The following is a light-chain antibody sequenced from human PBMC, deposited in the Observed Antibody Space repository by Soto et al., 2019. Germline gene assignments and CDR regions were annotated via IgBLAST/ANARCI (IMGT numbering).Light chain of an antibody. CDR3: HQYNDWPRT. CDR2: GAS. CDR1: QTLSVN. Sequence: EIVVTQSPATLSVSPGESATLSCGATQTLSVNLAWYQQKPGQAPRLLIYGASRRATGIPARFSGSGSGTEFTLTISSLQSEDFAVYYCHQYNDWPRTFGQGTKVEIK. V-gene: IGKV3-15*01. J-gene: IGKJ1*01.